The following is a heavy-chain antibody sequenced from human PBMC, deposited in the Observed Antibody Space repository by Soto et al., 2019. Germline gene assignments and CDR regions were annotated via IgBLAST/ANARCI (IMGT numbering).Heavy chain of an antibody. Sequence: ASVKVSCKASGYTFTSYGISWVRQAPGQGLEWMGWISAYNGNTNYAQKLQGRVTMTTDTSTSTAYMELRSLRSDDTAVYYCARDYYYNSSVYPTVDSGGKEPLVTVPS. CDR2: ISAYNGNT. D-gene: IGHD3-22*01. CDR1: GYTFTSYG. J-gene: IGHJ4*02. V-gene: IGHV1-18*01. CDR3: ARDYYYNSSVYPTVDS.